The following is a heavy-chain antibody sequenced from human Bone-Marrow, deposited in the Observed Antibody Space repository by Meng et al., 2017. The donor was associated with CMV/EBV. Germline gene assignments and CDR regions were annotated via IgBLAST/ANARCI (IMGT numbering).Heavy chain of an antibody. CDR1: GYTFTGYY. V-gene: IGHV1-2*02. J-gene: IGHJ6*02. CDR3: ARESSGYYYRYYYGKDV. CDR2: INPNSGGT. Sequence: ASVKVSCKASGYTFTGYYMHWVRQAPGQGLEWMGWINPNSGGTNYAQKFQGRVTMTRDTSISTAYMELSRLRSDDTAVYYCARESSGYYYRYYYGKDVWGQGTTVTVSS. D-gene: IGHD3-22*01.